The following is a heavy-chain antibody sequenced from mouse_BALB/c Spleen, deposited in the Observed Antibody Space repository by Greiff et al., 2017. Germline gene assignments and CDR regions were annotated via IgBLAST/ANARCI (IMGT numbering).Heavy chain of an antibody. V-gene: IGHV1-15*01. J-gene: IGHJ4*01. Sequence: VQLQQSGAELVRPGASVTLSCKASGYTFTDYEMHWVKQTPVHGLEWIGAIDPETGGTAYNQKFKGKATLTADKSSSTAYMELRSLTSENSAVYYCTKSPYYGVYYYAMDYWGQGTSVTVSS. CDR1: GYTFTDYE. CDR2: IDPETGGT. CDR3: TKSPYYGVYYYAMDY. D-gene: IGHD1-1*01.